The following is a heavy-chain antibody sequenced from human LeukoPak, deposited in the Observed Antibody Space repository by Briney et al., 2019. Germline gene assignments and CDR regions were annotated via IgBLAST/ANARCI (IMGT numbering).Heavy chain of an antibody. CDR2: VDDSGST. Sequence: SETLSLTCTVSGYSIGSDYYWAWIRQPPGRGLEWIGGVDDSGSTYYNPSLKSRVTMSVDPSKNQFSLKATSVTAADTAVYYCARRLRQNLFDPWGHGTLVTVSS. CDR3: ARRLRQNLFDP. D-gene: IGHD4-17*01. CDR1: GYSIGSDYY. J-gene: IGHJ5*02. V-gene: IGHV4-38-2*02.